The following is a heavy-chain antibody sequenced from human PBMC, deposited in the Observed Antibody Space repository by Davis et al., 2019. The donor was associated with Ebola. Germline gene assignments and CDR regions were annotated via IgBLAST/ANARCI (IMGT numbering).Heavy chain of an antibody. CDR2: ISSSSSYI. D-gene: IGHD6-13*01. J-gene: IGHJ5*02. Sequence: GESLKISCAASGFTFSSYSMNWVRQAPGKGLEWVSSISSSSSYIYYADSVKGRFTISRDNSKNTLYLQMNSLRAEDTAVYYCAKDRGGIAAVTAWFDPWGQGTLVTVSS. CDR3: AKDRGGIAAVTAWFDP. CDR1: GFTFSSYS. V-gene: IGHV3-21*04.